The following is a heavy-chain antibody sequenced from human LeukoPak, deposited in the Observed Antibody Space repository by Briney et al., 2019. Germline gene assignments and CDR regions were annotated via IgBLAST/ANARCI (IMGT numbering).Heavy chain of an antibody. J-gene: IGHJ4*02. V-gene: IGHV3-48*01. CDR1: GFTFSSYG. Sequence: PGGSLRLSCAASGFTFSSYGMNWVRQAPGKGLQWVSYISSSTSSINFADSVTGRFTISRDNAKNSLYLQMNSLRAEDTAVYYCASLRGHWGQGTLVTVSS. CDR3: ASLRGH. CDR2: ISSSTSSI.